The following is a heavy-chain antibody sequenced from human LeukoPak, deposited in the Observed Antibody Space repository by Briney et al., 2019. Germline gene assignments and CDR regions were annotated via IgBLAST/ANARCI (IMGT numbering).Heavy chain of an antibody. V-gene: IGHV3-7*01. CDR2: TNQDGSEK. CDR3: ARDPNVGYSSS. CDR1: GFTFSTYW. J-gene: IGHJ4*02. Sequence: QPGGSLRLSCAASGFTFSTYWMSWVRQAPGKGLEWVANTNQDGSEKNYVDSVKGRFTISRDNAESSLDLQMNSLRAEDTAVFYCARDPNVGYSSSWGQGTLVTVSS. D-gene: IGHD6-13*01.